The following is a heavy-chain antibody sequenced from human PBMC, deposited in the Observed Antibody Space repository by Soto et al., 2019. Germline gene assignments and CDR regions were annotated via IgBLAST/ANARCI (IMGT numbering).Heavy chain of an antibody. J-gene: IGHJ4*02. V-gene: IGHV4-34*01. CDR1: GGSFSGYY. D-gene: IGHD6-19*01. CDR3: ARGRPYSCGWYGTVYDY. CDR2: INHSGST. Sequence: SETLSLTCAVSGGSFSGYYWSWFGQRPAKGLEGIVEINHSGSTNYNPSLNSRVTISVVTSKNQFSLKLSSVPAAGTAVHYRARGRPYSCGWYGTVYDYWCQGSLGNDCS.